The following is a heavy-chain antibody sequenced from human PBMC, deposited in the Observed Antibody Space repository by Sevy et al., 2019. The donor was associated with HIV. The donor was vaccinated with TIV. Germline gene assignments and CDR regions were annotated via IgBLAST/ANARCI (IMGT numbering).Heavy chain of an antibody. CDR3: ARGGEGVVRSPVLGLGPWGNYWYFDL. CDR1: GGSFSGYN. Sequence: SETLSLTCAVYGGSFSGYNYNWIRQPPGKGLEWIGEINHSGGTNYNPSFTSRVTISLDTSKNHCSLKLGSMTAADTAVYYCARGGEGVVRSPVLGLGPWGNYWYFDLWGRGTLVTVSS. CDR2: INHSGGT. D-gene: IGHD3-3*01. V-gene: IGHV4-34*01. J-gene: IGHJ2*01.